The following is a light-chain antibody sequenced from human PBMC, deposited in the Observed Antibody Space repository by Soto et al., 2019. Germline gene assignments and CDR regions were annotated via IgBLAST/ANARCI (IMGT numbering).Light chain of an antibody. J-gene: IGKJ2*02. CDR1: QGNSSW. CDR2: AAS. Sequence: DIQMTQSPSSVSASVGDRVTITCRGSQGNSSWLAWYQQKPGKAPKLLIYAASSLQSGVPSRFSGSGSGTDFTLTISSLQPEDFATYYCQQANSFPSTFGQGTKLEIK. V-gene: IGKV1-12*01. CDR3: QQANSFPST.